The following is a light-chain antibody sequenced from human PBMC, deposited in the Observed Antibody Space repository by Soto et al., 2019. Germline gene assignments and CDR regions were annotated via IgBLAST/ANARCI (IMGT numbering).Light chain of an antibody. CDR2: RNN. J-gene: IGLJ1*01. CDR1: ISNIGSNH. Sequence: QSVLTQPPSASGTPGQRVTISCSGTISNIGSNHVYWYQQLPGMAPTLLIYRNNQRPSGVPDRFSGSKSGTSASLAISGLRSEDEADYYCATWDDRLIGRGVFGTGTKVTVL. CDR3: ATWDDRLIGRGV. V-gene: IGLV1-47*01.